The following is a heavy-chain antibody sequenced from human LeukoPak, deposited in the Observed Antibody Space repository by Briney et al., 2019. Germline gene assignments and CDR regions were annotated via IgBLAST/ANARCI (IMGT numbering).Heavy chain of an antibody. CDR1: GFTFNKYA. D-gene: IGHD1-1*01. Sequence: GRSLRLSCAASGFTFNKYAMSWVRQAPGMGLDWLSYVSGSGGATYYADSVKGRFTISRDNSKNTVYLQMGSLRAEDTAVYYCAKNRGGTYKYYMDVWGNGTTVTVSS. J-gene: IGHJ6*03. CDR3: AKNRGGTYKYYMDV. CDR2: VSGSGGAT. V-gene: IGHV3-23*01.